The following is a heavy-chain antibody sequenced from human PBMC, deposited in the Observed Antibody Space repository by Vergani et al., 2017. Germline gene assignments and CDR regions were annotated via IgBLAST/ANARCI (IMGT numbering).Heavy chain of an antibody. D-gene: IGHD4-17*01. CDR2: VDPEDGET. J-gene: IGHJ6*02. CDR3: ATPQTVTTGGMEV. V-gene: IGHV1-69-2*01. Sequence: EVQLVQSGAEVKKTGATMKISCKVSGYTFTDHYMHWVKQAPGKGLEWMGLVDPEDGETIYAEKFKGRVTIAADTSTDTAHLELSSLRSEDTAVYYCATPQTVTTGGMEVWVQGTTVIVSS. CDR1: GYTFTDHY.